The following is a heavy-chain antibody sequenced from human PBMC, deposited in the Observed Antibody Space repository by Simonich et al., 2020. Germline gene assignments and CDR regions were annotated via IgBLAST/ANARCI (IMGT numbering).Heavy chain of an antibody. CDR3: ARDFRLQLVEIGTYYYYGMDV. V-gene: IGHV3-48*03. CDR2: ISSSGSTI. Sequence: EVQLVESGGGLVQPGGSLRLSCAASGFTFSSYEMNWVRQAPGKGLEWVSYISSSGSTIYYADSVKGRFTISRDNANNSLYLKMNSLRAEDTAVYYCARDFRLQLVEIGTYYYYGMDVWGQGTTVTVSS. CDR1: GFTFSSYE. J-gene: IGHJ6*02. D-gene: IGHD6-6*01.